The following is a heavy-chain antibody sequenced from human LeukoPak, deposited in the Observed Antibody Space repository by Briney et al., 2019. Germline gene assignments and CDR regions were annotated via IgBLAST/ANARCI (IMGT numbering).Heavy chain of an antibody. CDR3: ARVGYYYGAGSHFKALDS. CDR1: GYTFSDYY. CDR2: INPNSGDT. V-gene: IGHV1-2*04. J-gene: IGHJ4*02. Sequence: ASVKVSCKASGYTFSDYYIHWVRQAPGQGLEWMGWINPNSGDTNYGQKFQDWVTMTRDSSVNTVYMELSSLKSDDTAVYYCARVGYYYGAGSHFKALDSWGQGTLVIVSS. D-gene: IGHD3-10*01.